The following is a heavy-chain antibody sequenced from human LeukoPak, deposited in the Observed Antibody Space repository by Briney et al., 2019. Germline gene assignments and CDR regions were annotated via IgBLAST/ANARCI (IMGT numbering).Heavy chain of an antibody. CDR1: GYSFTRYW. V-gene: IGHV5-51*01. CDR3: ARQNAEVSYFDY. Sequence: GESLKISCKGSGYSFTRYWIGWVRQMPGKGLEWMGIIYPGDSDTRYSPSFQGQVTIPADKSISTAYLQWSSLRASDTAMYYCARQNAEVSYFDYWGQGTLVTVSS. D-gene: IGHD1-1*01. J-gene: IGHJ4*02. CDR2: IYPGDSDT.